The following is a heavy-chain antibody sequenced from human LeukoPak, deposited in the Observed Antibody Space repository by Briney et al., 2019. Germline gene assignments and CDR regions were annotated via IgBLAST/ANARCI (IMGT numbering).Heavy chain of an antibody. V-gene: IGHV4-39*07. CDR3: ASLLRLAVAEFYFDY. D-gene: IGHD6-19*01. Sequence: SETLSLTCTVSGDSISSSNSYWGWIRQPPGKGLEWIGSIYHSGSTYYNPSLKSRVTISVDTSKTQFSLKLSSVTAADTAVYYCASLLRLAVAEFYFDYWGQGTLVTVSS. CDR2: IYHSGST. J-gene: IGHJ4*02. CDR1: GDSISSSNSY.